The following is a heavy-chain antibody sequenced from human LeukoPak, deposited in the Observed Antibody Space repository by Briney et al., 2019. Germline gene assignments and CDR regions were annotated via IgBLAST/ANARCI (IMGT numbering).Heavy chain of an antibody. Sequence: SVKVSCKASGGTFSSYAISWVRQAPGQGLEWMGGIIPIFGTANYAQKFQGRVTITTDESTSTAYMELSRLRSEDTAVYYCARACFWSGYAFLAGFDPWGQGTLVTVSS. J-gene: IGHJ5*02. CDR2: IIPIFGTA. D-gene: IGHD3-3*01. V-gene: IGHV1-69*05. CDR3: ARACFWSGYAFLAGFDP. CDR1: GGTFSSYA.